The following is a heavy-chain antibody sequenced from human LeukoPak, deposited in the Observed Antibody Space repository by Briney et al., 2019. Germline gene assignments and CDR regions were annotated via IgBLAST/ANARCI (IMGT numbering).Heavy chain of an antibody. J-gene: IGHJ4*02. CDR2: IYPGDSDT. V-gene: IGHV5-51*01. D-gene: IGHD4-23*01. Sequence: GESLQISCKGSGYTFTNYWIAWVRQMPGKGLEWMGIIYPGDSDTRYSPSFQGQVTISADKSISIAYLQWSSLRASDTAMYYCARRDYGGFSHYFDYWGQGTPVTVSS. CDR1: GYTFTNYW. CDR3: ARRDYGGFSHYFDY.